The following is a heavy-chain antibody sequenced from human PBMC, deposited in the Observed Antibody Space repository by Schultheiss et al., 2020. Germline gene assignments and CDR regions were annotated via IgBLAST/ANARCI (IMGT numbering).Heavy chain of an antibody. D-gene: IGHD2-15*01. CDR1: GGTFSSYA. CDR2: IIPIFGTA. CDR3: ARDRGCSGGSPGCEYFQH. Sequence: SVKVSCKASGGTFSSYAISWVRQAPGQGLEWMGGIIPIFGTANYAQKFQGRVTITADESTSTAYMELSSLRSEDTAVYYCARDRGCSGGSPGCEYFQHWGQGTLVTVS. J-gene: IGHJ1*01. V-gene: IGHV1-69*13.